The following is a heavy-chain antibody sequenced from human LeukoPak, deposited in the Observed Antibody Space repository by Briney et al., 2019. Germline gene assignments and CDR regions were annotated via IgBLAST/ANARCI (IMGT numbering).Heavy chain of an antibody. CDR3: ARALVRRTEAGTVLFDF. Sequence: PGGSLRLSCTASGFTFNDYYMSWVRQAPGQGLQWTSYMSPGGGSIYYADSVKGRFTISRDNAKNSVYLQMNSLRAEDTAVYHCARALVRRTEAGTVLFDFWGQGILVSVSS. J-gene: IGHJ4*02. CDR2: MSPGGGSI. V-gene: IGHV3-11*01. D-gene: IGHD6-19*01. CDR1: GFTFNDYY.